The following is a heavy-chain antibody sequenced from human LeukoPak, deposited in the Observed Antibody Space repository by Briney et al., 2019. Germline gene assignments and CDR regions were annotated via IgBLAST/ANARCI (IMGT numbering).Heavy chain of an antibody. J-gene: IGHJ2*01. Sequence: GGSLRLSCAASGFTFSSYAMSWVRQAPGKGLEWVSAISGSGGSTYYADSVKGRFTISRDNSKNTLYLQMNSLRPEDMAVYYCANAGEQTPQPEDWYFDLWGRGTLVTVS. D-gene: IGHD6-13*01. CDR2: ISGSGGST. V-gene: IGHV3-23*01. CDR1: GFTFSSYA. CDR3: ANAGEQTPQPEDWYFDL.